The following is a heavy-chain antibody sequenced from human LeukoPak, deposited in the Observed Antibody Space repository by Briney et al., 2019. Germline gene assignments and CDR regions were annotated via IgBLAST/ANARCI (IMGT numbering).Heavy chain of an antibody. CDR1: GFTFSSYA. Sequence: GGSLRLSCAASGFTFSSYAMHWVRQAPGKGLEWVAVISYDGSNKYYADSVKGRFTISRDNSKNTLYLQMNSLRAEDTAMYYCARNGNYDSRYYYYYGMDVWGQGTTVTVSS. CDR2: ISYDGSNK. CDR3: ARNGNYDSRYYYYYGMDV. D-gene: IGHD3-22*01. V-gene: IGHV3-30-3*01. J-gene: IGHJ6*02.